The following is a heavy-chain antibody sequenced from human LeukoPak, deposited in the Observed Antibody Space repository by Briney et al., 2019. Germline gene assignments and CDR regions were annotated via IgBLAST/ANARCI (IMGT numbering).Heavy chain of an antibody. CDR1: GFTVSSNY. D-gene: IGHD3-3*01. V-gene: IGHV3-66*01. Sequence: GGSLRLSCAASGFTVSSNYMSWVRQAPGKGLEWVSVIYSGGSTYYADSVKGRFTISRDNSKNTLYLQMNSLRAEDTAVYYCARDRRDGGITIFGPGYLPYYMDVWGKGTTVTVSS. CDR3: ARDRRDGGITIFGPGYLPYYMDV. J-gene: IGHJ6*03. CDR2: IYSGGST.